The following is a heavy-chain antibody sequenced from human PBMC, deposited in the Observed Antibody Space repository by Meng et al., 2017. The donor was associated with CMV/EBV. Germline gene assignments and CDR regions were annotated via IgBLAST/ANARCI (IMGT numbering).Heavy chain of an antibody. CDR3: ARAPLGRYCSSTSCYFGVPV. D-gene: IGHD2-2*01. Sequence: GESLKMSCAASGFTFSSYWMHWVRQAPGKGLVWVSRINSDGSSTSYADSVKGRFTISRDNAKNTLYLQMNSLRAEDTAVYYCARAPLGRYCSSTSCYFGVPVWGQGTTVTVSS. CDR2: INSDGSST. J-gene: IGHJ6*02. V-gene: IGHV3-74*01. CDR1: GFTFSSYW.